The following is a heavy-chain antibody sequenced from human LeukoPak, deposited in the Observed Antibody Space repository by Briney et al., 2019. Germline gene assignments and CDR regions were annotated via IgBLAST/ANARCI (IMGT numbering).Heavy chain of an antibody. D-gene: IGHD1-26*01. Sequence: GRSLRLSCAASGFTFISYGMHWVRQAPGKGLEWVAVISYDGSNKYYADSVKGRFTISRDNSKNTLYLQMNSLRAEDTAVYYCAKGSPFDYWGQGTLVTVSS. J-gene: IGHJ4*02. CDR2: ISYDGSNK. CDR1: GFTFISYG. CDR3: AKGSPFDY. V-gene: IGHV3-30*18.